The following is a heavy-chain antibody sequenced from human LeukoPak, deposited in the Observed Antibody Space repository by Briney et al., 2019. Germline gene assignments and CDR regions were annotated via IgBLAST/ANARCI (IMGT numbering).Heavy chain of an antibody. Sequence: PSETLSLTCTVSGGSISSGGYYWSWIRQPPGKGLEWIGYIYHSGSTYYNPSLKSRVTISVDRSKNQFSLKLSSVTAADTAVYYCARVITMVRGVIFPQWFDYWGQGTLVTVSS. CDR3: ARVITMVRGVIFPQWFDY. J-gene: IGHJ4*02. V-gene: IGHV4-30-2*01. D-gene: IGHD3-10*01. CDR2: IYHSGST. CDR1: GGSISSGGYY.